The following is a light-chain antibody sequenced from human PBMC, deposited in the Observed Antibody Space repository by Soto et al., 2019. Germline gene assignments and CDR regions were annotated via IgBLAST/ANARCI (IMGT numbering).Light chain of an antibody. CDR1: SSDVGNYNY. CDR3: SSYAGSNNYV. V-gene: IGLV2-8*01. Sequence: SVLSKTSSACGTLEHAVSLSCTGTSSDVGNYNYVSWYQQHPGKAPKLMIYEVFKRPSGVPDRFSGSKSGNTASLTVSGLQAEDEADYYCSSYAGSNNYVFGTGTKVPS. J-gene: IGLJ1*01. CDR2: EVF.